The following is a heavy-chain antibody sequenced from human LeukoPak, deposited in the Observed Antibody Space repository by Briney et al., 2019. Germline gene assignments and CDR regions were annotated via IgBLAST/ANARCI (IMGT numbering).Heavy chain of an antibody. CDR3: AREVDDYYGSGSYYNQLDY. V-gene: IGHV3-66*01. D-gene: IGHD3-10*01. J-gene: IGHJ4*02. CDR1: GFTVSSNY. Sequence: GGSLRLSCAASGFTVSSNYMSWVRQAPGKGLEWVSVIYSGGSTYYADSVKGRFTISRDNAKNSLYLQMNSLRAEDAAVYYCAREVDDYYGSGSYYNQLDYWGQGTLVTVSS. CDR2: IYSGGST.